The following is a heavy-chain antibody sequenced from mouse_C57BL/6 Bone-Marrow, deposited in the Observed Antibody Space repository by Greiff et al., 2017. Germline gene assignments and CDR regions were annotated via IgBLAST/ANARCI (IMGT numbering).Heavy chain of an antibody. D-gene: IGHD1-1*01. CDR1: GYTFTSYD. Sequence: VQLQQSGPELVKPGASVKLSCKASGYTFTSYDINWVKQRPGQGLEWIGWIYPRDGSTKYNEKFKGKATLTVDKSSRPVYMELHNLISEDSAVYFSARLEFDGSSGDWYFDVWGTGTTVTVSS. V-gene: IGHV1-85*01. CDR2: IYPRDGST. J-gene: IGHJ1*03. CDR3: ARLEFDGSSGDWYFDV.